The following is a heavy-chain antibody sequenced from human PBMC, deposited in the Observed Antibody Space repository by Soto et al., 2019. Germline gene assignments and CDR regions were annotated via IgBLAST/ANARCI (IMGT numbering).Heavy chain of an antibody. D-gene: IGHD3-3*01. Sequence: PSETLSLTCTVSGGNISSYYSSWIRKTPGKGLEWIGYIYYSGSTNYNPSLKSRVTISVDTSKNQFSLKLSSVTAADTAVYYCARALTIFGVVKTYYYYYMDVWGKGTTVTVSS. J-gene: IGHJ6*03. CDR3: ARALTIFGVVKTYYYYYMDV. CDR1: GGNISSYY. CDR2: IYYSGST. V-gene: IGHV4-59*01.